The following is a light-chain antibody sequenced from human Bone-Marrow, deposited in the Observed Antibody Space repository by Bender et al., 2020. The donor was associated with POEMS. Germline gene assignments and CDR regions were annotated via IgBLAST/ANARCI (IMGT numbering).Light chain of an antibody. V-gene: IGLV2-11*01. Sequence: QSALTQPAAVSGSPGQSINISCTGSSSDVGGSKFVSWHQQHPGKAHKVILYDVSKRTSGVPARFSGSKSGNTALLTISGLQAEDEATYYCCSYEGTYTWAFGGGTQVTVL. CDR2: DVS. CDR1: SSDVGGSKF. J-gene: IGLJ3*02. CDR3: CSYEGTYTWA.